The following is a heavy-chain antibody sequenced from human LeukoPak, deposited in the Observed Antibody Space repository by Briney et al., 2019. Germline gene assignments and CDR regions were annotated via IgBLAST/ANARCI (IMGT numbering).Heavy chain of an antibody. D-gene: IGHD6-13*01. V-gene: IGHV1-18*01. CDR1: GYTFTSYG. CDR2: ISAYNGNT. J-gene: IGHJ4*02. Sequence: ASVTVSCKASGYTFTSYGISWVRQAPGQGLEWMGWISAYNGNTNYAQKLQGRVTMTTDTSTSTAYMELRSLRSDDTAVYYCARGVAAAGTLPFDYWGQGTLVTVSS. CDR3: ARGVAAAGTLPFDY.